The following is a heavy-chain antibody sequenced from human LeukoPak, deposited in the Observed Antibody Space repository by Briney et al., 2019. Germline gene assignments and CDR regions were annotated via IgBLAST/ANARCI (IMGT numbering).Heavy chain of an antibody. CDR2: INPGAGST. CDR1: GYTFSNYY. D-gene: IGHD6-19*01. Sequence: ASVTVSCKASGYTFSNYYMHWVRQAPGQGLEWMGLINPGAGSTTYAQKFQGRVTMTRDTSTSTVYMELSSLKSEDTAVYYCARSIYYSSGRTSFDYWGQGTLVTVSS. CDR3: ARSIYYSSGRTSFDY. V-gene: IGHV1-46*01. J-gene: IGHJ4*02.